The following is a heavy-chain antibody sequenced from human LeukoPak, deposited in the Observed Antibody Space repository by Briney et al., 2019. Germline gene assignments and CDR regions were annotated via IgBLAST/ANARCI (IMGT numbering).Heavy chain of an antibody. J-gene: IGHJ4*02. CDR1: GFTFSSYW. CDR3: ATNSYGYLDY. Sequence: GGSLRLSCAASGFTFSSYWMSWVRQARGKGLEWVANIKQDGSEKYYVDSVKGRFTISRDNAKNSLYLQMDSLRAEDTAVYYCATNSYGYLDYWGQGTLVTVSS. CDR2: IKQDGSEK. V-gene: IGHV3-7*03. D-gene: IGHD5-18*01.